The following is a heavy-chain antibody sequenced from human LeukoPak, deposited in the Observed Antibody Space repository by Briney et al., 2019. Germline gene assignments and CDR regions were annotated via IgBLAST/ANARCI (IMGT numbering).Heavy chain of an antibody. Sequence: GGSLRLSCAASGFTFSSYWMSWVRQAPGKGLEWVANIKQDGSEKYYVDSVKGRFTISRDNAKNSLYLQMNSLRAEDMALYYCAKGIVRWELLFGAFDIWGQGTMVTVSS. CDR2: IKQDGSEK. D-gene: IGHD1-26*01. CDR3: AKGIVRWELLFGAFDI. V-gene: IGHV3-7*03. CDR1: GFTFSSYW. J-gene: IGHJ3*02.